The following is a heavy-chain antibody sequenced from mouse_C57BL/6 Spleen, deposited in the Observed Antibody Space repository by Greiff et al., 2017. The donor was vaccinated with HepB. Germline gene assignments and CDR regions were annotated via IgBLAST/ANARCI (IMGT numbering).Heavy chain of an antibody. CDR1: GYTFTDYE. Sequence: QVQLKESGAELVRPGASVTLSCKASGYTFTDYEMHWVKQTPVHGLEWIGAIDPETGGTAYNQKFKGKAILTADKSSSTAYMELRSLTSEDSAVYYCTIVTTPCDYWGQGTTLTVSS. V-gene: IGHV1-15*01. J-gene: IGHJ2*01. CDR3: TIVTTPCDY. CDR2: IDPETGGT. D-gene: IGHD2-5*01.